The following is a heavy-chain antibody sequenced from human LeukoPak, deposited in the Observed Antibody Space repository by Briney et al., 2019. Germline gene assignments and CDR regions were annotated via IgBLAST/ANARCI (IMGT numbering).Heavy chain of an antibody. J-gene: IGHJ4*02. D-gene: IGHD4-11*01. CDR3: VRDYSNFVQGD. CDR1: GDSISSSHYY. CDR2: IYSGGET. Sequence: SETLSLTCTVSGDSISSSHYYWGWIRQSPGKGLEWIGSIYSGGETHYNPSLDSRVTIFLDTSKNRFSLNLISVTATDTAVYYCVRDYSNFVQGDWGQGTLVTVSS. V-gene: IGHV4-39*02.